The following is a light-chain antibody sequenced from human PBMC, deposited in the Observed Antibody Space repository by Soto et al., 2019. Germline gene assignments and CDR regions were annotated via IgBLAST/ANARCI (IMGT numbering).Light chain of an antibody. CDR2: TAS. J-gene: IGKJ5*01. CDR1: QDISNY. V-gene: IGKV1-27*01. Sequence: DIQMTQSPSSLSASIGDTVTITCRASQDISNYLACYQQTPGKVPKLLIYTASTLQSGVPSRFSGSGSGTDFTLTISSLQPEDVATYYCQKYNSALTFGQGTRLEIK. CDR3: QKYNSALT.